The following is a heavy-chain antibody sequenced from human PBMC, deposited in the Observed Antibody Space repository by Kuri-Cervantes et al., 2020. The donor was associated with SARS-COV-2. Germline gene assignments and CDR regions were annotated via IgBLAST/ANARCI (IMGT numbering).Heavy chain of an antibody. Sequence: LRLSCTVSGGSISSYYWSWIRQPAGKGLEWIGRIYTSGSTDYNPSLKSRVTMSVDTSKNQFSLKLSSVTAADTAVYYCARQGSYYYDSSGYFFFDYWGQGTLVTVSS. V-gene: IGHV4-4*07. D-gene: IGHD3-22*01. CDR3: ARQGSYYYDSSGYFFFDY. J-gene: IGHJ4*02. CDR2: IYTSGST. CDR1: GGSISSYY.